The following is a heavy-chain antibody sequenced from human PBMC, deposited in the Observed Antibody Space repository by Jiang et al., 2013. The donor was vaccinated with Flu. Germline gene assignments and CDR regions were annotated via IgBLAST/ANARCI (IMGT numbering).Heavy chain of an antibody. D-gene: IGHD1-26*01. V-gene: IGHV1-18*04. J-gene: IGHJ3*02. CDR2: SALTMVT. CDR3: ARGRTVYSGSYDAFDI. Sequence: TFTSYGISWVRQALDKGLSGWDGSALTMVTQTMHRSSRGRVTMTTDTSTSTAYMELRSLRSDDTAVYYCARGRTVYSGSYDAFDIWGQGTMVTVSS. CDR1: TFTSYG.